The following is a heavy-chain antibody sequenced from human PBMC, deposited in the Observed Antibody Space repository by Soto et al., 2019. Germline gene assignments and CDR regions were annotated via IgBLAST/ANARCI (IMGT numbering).Heavy chain of an antibody. V-gene: IGHV2-5*02. CDR2: IYWDDDQ. Sequence: QITLKESGPTLVQPTQTLTLTCTVSGFSLSGDGVGVGWIRQPPGKALEWRALIYWDDDQRYSPSLKTRLTLTKHTSKDQVVLTMTNMDPVDTATYSCAHAYGGTSWPNHSFDIWGQGTVVTVSS. D-gene: IGHD2-21*01. CDR3: AHAYGGTSWPNHSFDI. J-gene: IGHJ3*02. CDR1: GFSLSGDGVG.